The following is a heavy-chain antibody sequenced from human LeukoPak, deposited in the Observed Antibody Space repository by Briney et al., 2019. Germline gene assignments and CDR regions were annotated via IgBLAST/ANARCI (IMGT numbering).Heavy chain of an antibody. Sequence: GGSLRLSCAASGFTFSSYAMSWVRQAPGKGLEWVSAISGSGGSTYYADSVKGWFTISRDNSKNTLYLQMNSLRAEDTAVYYCAKTVLVCCSIGGFDIWGQGTMVTVSS. D-gene: IGHD2-2*01. CDR1: GFTFSSYA. CDR2: ISGSGGST. J-gene: IGHJ3*02. CDR3: AKTVLVCCSIGGFDI. V-gene: IGHV3-23*01.